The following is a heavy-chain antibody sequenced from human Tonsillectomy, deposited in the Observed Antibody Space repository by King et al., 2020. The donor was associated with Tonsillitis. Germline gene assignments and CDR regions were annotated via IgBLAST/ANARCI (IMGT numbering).Heavy chain of an antibody. D-gene: IGHD3-10*02. CDR1: GFTFSSYG. Sequence: QLVQSGGGVVQPGGSLRLSCAASGFTFSSYGMHWVRQAPGKGLEWVAFIRYDGSNKYYADSVKGRFTISRDNSKNTLYLQMNSLRAEDTAVYYCAKSLHRELFGEPPYYYSGMDVWGHGTTVTVSS. CDR2: IRYDGSNK. J-gene: IGHJ6*02. CDR3: AKSLHRELFGEPPYYYSGMDV. V-gene: IGHV3-30*02.